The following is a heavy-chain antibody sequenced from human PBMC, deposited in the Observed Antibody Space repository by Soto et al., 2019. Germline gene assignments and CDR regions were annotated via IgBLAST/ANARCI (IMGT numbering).Heavy chain of an antibody. CDR3: ARDLTVAGRGENWFDP. D-gene: IGHD6-19*01. V-gene: IGHV3-21*01. J-gene: IGHJ5*02. CDR1: GFTFSSYS. CDR2: ISSSSSYI. Sequence: EVQLVESGGGLVKPGGSLRLSCAASGFTFSSYSMNWVRQAPGKGLEWVSSISSSSSYIYYADSVKGRFNISRDNAKNSLYLQMNSLRAEDTAVYYCARDLTVAGRGENWFDPWGQGTLVTVSS.